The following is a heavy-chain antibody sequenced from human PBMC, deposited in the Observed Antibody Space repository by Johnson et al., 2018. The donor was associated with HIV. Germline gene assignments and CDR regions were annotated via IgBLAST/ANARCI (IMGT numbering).Heavy chain of an antibody. D-gene: IGHD3-3*01. Sequence: QVQLVESGGGVVQPGRSLRLSCAASGFTFSRHGMHWGRQAPGKGLEWVALISYDGSNKYYADSVKGRFTISRDNSKTTLYLQMNSLRAEDMAVYYCARGGGLTDSYYNFRSGPIDAFDIWGQGTMVTVSS. V-gene: IGHV3-30-3*01. CDR3: ARGGGLTDSYYNFRSGPIDAFDI. J-gene: IGHJ3*02. CDR1: GFTFSRHG. CDR2: ISYDGSNK.